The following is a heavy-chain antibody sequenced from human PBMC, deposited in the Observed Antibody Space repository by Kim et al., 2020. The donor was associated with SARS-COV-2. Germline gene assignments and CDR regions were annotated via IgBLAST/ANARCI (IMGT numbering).Heavy chain of an antibody. Sequence: SETLSLTCTVSGGSISSYYWSWIRQPPGKGLEWIGYIYYSGSTNYNPSLKSRVTISVDTSKNQFSLKLSSVTAADTAVYYCAHGSSSLGGYWGQGTLVTVSS. D-gene: IGHD6-13*01. CDR1: GGSISSYY. CDR3: AHGSSSLGGY. CDR2: IYYSGST. J-gene: IGHJ4*02. V-gene: IGHV4-59*01.